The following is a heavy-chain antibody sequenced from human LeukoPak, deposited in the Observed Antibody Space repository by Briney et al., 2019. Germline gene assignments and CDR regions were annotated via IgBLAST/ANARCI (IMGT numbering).Heavy chain of an antibody. CDR1: GGSFSGYY. CDR2: INHSGST. CDR3: ARGRSGYWRY. D-gene: IGHD3-22*01. J-gene: IGHJ4*02. V-gene: IGHV4-34*01. Sequence: SSETLSLTCAVYGGSFSGYYWSWIRQPPGKGLEWIGEINHSGSTNYNPSLKSRVTISVDTSKNQFSLKLSSVTAADTAVYYCARGRSGYWRYWSQGTLVTVSS.